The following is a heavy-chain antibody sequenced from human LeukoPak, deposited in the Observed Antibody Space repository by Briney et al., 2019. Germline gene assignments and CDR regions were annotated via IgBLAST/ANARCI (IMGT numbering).Heavy chain of an antibody. CDR3: ARGRGWFGELLYVLWSGWFDP. D-gene: IGHD3-10*01. CDR2: ISYDGSNK. J-gene: IGHJ5*02. Sequence: GGSLRLSCAASGFTFSSYAMHWVRQAPGKGLEWVAVISYDGSNKYYADSVKGRFTISRDNSKNTLYLQMNSLRAEDTAVYYCARGRGWFGELLYVLWSGWFDPWGQGTLVTVSS. V-gene: IGHV3-30-3*01. CDR1: GFTFSSYA.